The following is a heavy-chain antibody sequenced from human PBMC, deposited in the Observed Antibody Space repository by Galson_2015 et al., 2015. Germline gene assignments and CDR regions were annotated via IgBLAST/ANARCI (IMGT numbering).Heavy chain of an antibody. CDR3: ARPSNPHYAPSYDYYGMDV. CDR1: GGTFSSYA. V-gene: IGHV1-69*13. J-gene: IGHJ6*02. Sequence: SVKVSCKASGGTFSSYAISWVRQAPGQGLEWMGGIIPIFGTANYAQKFQGRVTITADESTSTAYMELSSLRSEDTAVYYCARPSNPHYAPSYDYYGMDVWGQGTTVTVSS. D-gene: IGHD2-2*01. CDR2: IIPIFGTA.